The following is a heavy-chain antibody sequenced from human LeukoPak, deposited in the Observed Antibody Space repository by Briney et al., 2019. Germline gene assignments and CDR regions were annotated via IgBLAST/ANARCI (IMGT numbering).Heavy chain of an antibody. CDR3: VRVSGFCTNGVCPSFDP. CDR2: INPDDKSA. J-gene: IGHJ5*02. V-gene: IGHV3-74*01. D-gene: IGHD2-8*01. CDR1: GFTFSKYW. Sequence: SGGPLRLSCAASGFTFSKYWLHWLRQAPGKGLVWVSRINPDDKSASYADSVKGRFAIFRDNSKNTLYLQMNSLRTEDTAVYYCVRVSGFCTNGVCPSFDPWGQGTLVTVSS.